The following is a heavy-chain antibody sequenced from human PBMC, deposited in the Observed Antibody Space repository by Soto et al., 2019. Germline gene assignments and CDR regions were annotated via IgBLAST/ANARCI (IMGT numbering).Heavy chain of an antibody. CDR2: INPNRGGT. V-gene: IGHV1-2*04. D-gene: IGHD2-2*01. Sequence: QGQLGQSGAEVKKPGASVKVSCKASGYTFTGYDMHWVRQAPGQGLEWMGWINPNRGGTNYAQKFQGWVTMTRDTSISTAYMELCRLRSDDTAVYYCARGGRVPAGNAFDICGQGTMVTVSS. J-gene: IGHJ3*02. CDR3: ARGGRVPAGNAFDI. CDR1: GYTFTGYD.